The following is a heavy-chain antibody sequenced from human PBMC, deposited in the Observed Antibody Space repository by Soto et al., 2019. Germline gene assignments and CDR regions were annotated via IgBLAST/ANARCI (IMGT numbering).Heavy chain of an antibody. CDR2: ISYDGSNK. D-gene: IGHD3-22*01. J-gene: IGHJ4*02. Sequence: QVQLVESGGGVVQPGRSLRLSCAASGFTFSSYAMHWVRQAPGKGLEWVAVISYDGSNKYYADSVKGRFTISRDNSKNTLYLQMNSLGAEDTAVYYCARSVVVVTYFDYWGQGTLVTVSS. V-gene: IGHV3-30-3*01. CDR1: GFTFSSYA. CDR3: ARSVVVVTYFDY.